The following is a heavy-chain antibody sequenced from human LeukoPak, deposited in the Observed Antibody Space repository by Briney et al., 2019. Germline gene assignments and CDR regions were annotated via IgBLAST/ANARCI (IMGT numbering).Heavy chain of an antibody. CDR2: IWYDGSKK. J-gene: IGHJ6*02. CDR1: GFPFSYYG. CDR3: ARVANITTFGMDV. Sequence: GGSLRLSCATSGFPFSYYGMHWVRQAPGKGPEWVAVIWYDGSKKYYADSVKGRFTISRDNSKNTLYLQMNSLRVEDTAVYYCARVANITTFGMDVWGQGTTATVSS. V-gene: IGHV3-33*01. D-gene: IGHD3-9*01.